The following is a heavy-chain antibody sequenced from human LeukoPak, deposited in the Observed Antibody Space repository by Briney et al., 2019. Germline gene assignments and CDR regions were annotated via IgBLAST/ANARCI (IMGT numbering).Heavy chain of an antibody. Sequence: GSLRLSCAASGFSFSSYGMHWVRQAPGKGLEWVAVISYDGSNKYYADSVKGRFTISRDNSKNTLYLQMNSLRAEDTAVYYCAKGEGSSSPGFVTDYWGQGTLVTVSS. D-gene: IGHD6-6*01. V-gene: IGHV3-30*18. CDR2: ISYDGSNK. CDR3: AKGEGSSSPGFVTDY. J-gene: IGHJ4*02. CDR1: GFSFSSYG.